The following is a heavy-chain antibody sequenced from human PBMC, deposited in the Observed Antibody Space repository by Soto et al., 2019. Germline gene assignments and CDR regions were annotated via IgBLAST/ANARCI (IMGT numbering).Heavy chain of an antibody. J-gene: IGHJ5*02. Sequence: PVGSLRLSCAASGFTVSSNYMNWVRQTPGKGLEWVSIIYRGGSTYYADSVKGRFTISRDNSNNTLYLQMNSLRAEDTAIYYCARGVWGYEGWFDPWGQGTLVTVSS. CDR2: IYRGGST. CDR1: GFTVSSNY. D-gene: IGHD3-16*01. V-gene: IGHV3-66*01. CDR3: ARGVWGYEGWFDP.